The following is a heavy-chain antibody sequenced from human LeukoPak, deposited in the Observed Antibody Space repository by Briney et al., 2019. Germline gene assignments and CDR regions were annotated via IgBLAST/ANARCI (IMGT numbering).Heavy chain of an antibody. CDR1: GFIFSSYA. V-gene: IGHV3-23*01. Sequence: QPGGSLRLSCEASGFIFSSYAMTWVRQAPGKGLEWVSSISGSGDRTDNADSVKGRFTISRDNSKNTLYLQMNTLRAEDTAMYYCARGAPRSNTWEYYFDYWGQGTLVIVSS. CDR2: ISGSGDRT. CDR3: ARGAPRSNTWEYYFDY. J-gene: IGHJ4*02. D-gene: IGHD6-13*01.